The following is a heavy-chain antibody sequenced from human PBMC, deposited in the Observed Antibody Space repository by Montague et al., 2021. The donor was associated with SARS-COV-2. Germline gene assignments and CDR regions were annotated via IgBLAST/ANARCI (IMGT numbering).Heavy chain of an antibody. V-gene: IGHV4-4*07. Sequence: SETRSLTCTVSGDSISYFYWSWIRQPAGKGLEWIGRVSASGSTNYNPSLNSRVTMSVDTSKKQFSLRLSPVTAADTAVHYCARDVVAAPGTFDYWGQGTLVTVSS. CDR1: GDSISYFY. CDR2: VSASGST. CDR3: ARDVVAAPGTFDY. D-gene: IGHD6-13*01. J-gene: IGHJ4*02.